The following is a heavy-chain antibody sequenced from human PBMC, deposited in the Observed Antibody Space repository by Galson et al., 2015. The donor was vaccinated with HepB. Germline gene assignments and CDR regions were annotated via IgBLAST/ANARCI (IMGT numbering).Heavy chain of an antibody. Sequence: LRLSCAASGFTFNNYAMSWVRQAPGKGLEWVSAISGSGGNTYYADSVKGRFTISRDNSKNPLYLQMNSLRAEDTAVYYCAKGKKQWLLMYYFDYWGQGTLVTVSS. CDR1: GFTFNNYA. CDR3: AKGKKQWLLMYYFDY. CDR2: ISGSGGNT. J-gene: IGHJ4*02. D-gene: IGHD6-19*01. V-gene: IGHV3-23*01.